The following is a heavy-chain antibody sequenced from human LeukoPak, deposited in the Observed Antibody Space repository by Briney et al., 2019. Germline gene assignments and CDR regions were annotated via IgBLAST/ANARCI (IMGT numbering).Heavy chain of an antibody. CDR3: ARQWELRLEFDY. D-gene: IGHD1-26*01. V-gene: IGHV4-38-2*01. CDR2: IYHSGST. Sequence: SETLSLTCAASGYSISSGYYWGWIRPPPGKGLEWIGSIYHSGSTYYNPSLKSRVTISVDTSKNQFSLKLSSVTAADTAVYYCARQWELRLEFDYWGQGTLVTVSS. CDR1: GYSISSGYY. J-gene: IGHJ4*02.